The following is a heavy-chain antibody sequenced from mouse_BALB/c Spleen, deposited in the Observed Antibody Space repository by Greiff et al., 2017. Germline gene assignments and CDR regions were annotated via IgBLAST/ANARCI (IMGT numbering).Heavy chain of an antibody. D-gene: IGHD2-3*01. V-gene: IGHV3-2*02. CDR2: ISYSGST. CDR1: VYSITSDYA. CDR3: ARFVYDGYYRFAY. Sequence: EVKLVESGPGLVKPSQSLSLTCTVTVYSITSDYAWNWIRQFPGNKLEWMGYISYSGSTSYNPSLKSRISITRDTSKNQFFLQLNSVTTEDTATYYCARFVYDGYYRFAYWGQGTLVTVSA. J-gene: IGHJ3*01.